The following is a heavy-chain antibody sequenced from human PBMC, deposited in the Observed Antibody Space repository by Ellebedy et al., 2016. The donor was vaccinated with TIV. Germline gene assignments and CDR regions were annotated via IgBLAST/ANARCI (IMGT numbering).Heavy chain of an antibody. D-gene: IGHD4-17*01. Sequence: GGSLRLXXAASGFTFSNAWMSRVRQAPGKGLEWVGRIKSKTDGGTTDYAAPVKGRFTISRDDSKNTLYLQMNSLKTEDTAVYYCTTATSTVTYLFDYWGQGTLVTVSS. CDR1: GFTFSNAW. CDR3: TTATSTVTYLFDY. J-gene: IGHJ4*02. V-gene: IGHV3-15*01. CDR2: IKSKTDGGTT.